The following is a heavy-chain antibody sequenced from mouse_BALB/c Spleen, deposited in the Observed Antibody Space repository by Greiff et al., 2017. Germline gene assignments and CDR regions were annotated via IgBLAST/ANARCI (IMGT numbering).Heavy chain of an antibody. D-gene: IGHD1-1*01. V-gene: IGHV5-9-4*01. CDR3: AICGSSPYAMDY. CDR2: ISSGGSYT. CDR1: GFTFSSYA. Sequence: EVKLMESGGGLVKPGGSLKLSCAASGFTFSSYAMSWVRQSPEKRLEWVAEISSGGSYTYYPDTVTGRFTISRDNAKNTLYLEMSSLRSEDTAMYYCAICGSSPYAMDYWGQGTSVTVSS. J-gene: IGHJ4*01.